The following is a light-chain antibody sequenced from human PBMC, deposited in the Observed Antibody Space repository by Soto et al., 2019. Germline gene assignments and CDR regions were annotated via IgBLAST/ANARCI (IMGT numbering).Light chain of an antibody. CDR1: SSNIGTNT. Sequence: QSVLTQPPSASGTPGQRVTISCSGSSSNIGTNTVNWYQQLPRTAPKLLIYGNSNRPSGVPDRFSGSKSGTSASLAITGLQAEDEADYYCQSYDSSLSGWVFGTGTKLTVL. V-gene: IGLV1-40*01. CDR2: GNS. CDR3: QSYDSSLSGWV. J-gene: IGLJ1*01.